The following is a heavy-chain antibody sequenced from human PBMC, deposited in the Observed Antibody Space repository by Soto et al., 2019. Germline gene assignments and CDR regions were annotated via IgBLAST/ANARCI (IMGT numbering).Heavy chain of an antibody. V-gene: IGHV2-5*02. D-gene: IGHD5-12*01. CDR3: AHRSRGYAYYFDQ. J-gene: IGHJ4*02. CDR1: GFSLSTRGVG. Sequence: QITLKESGPTLVKPTQTLTLTCSFSGFSLSTRGVGVGWIRQPPGKALEWLALMFWDDDKWYSPSLRSRLTITDDTCNNQVVLTMTNMHPVDTATYYCAHRSRGYAYYFDQWGQGTLVTVSS. CDR2: MFWDDDK.